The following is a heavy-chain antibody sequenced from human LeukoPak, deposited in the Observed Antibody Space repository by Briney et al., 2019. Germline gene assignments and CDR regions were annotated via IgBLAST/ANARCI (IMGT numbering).Heavy chain of an antibody. Sequence: GGSLRLSCAASGFTFSDYYMSWIRQAPGKGLEWVSYISSSGSTIYYADSVKGRFTISRDNAKNSLYLQMNSLRAEDTAVYYSARLRADSSSYGSDDAFDIWGQGTMVTVSS. D-gene: IGHD6-13*01. CDR2: ISSSGSTI. V-gene: IGHV3-11*01. J-gene: IGHJ3*02. CDR1: GFTFSDYY. CDR3: ARLRADSSSYGSDDAFDI.